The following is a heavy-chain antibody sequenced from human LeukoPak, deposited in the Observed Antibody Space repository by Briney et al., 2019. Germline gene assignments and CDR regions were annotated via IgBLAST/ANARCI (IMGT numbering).Heavy chain of an antibody. D-gene: IGHD6-19*01. CDR2: FVTTAR. Sequence: SETLSLTCTVSGGSIRSYSWSWIRQSPGKGLEWIGSFVTTARTYNPSFKSRVAMSLDTSKNQFSLSLKSLTTADSAIYYCARDTSVASGMQHWGQGTLVTVSS. V-gene: IGHV4-59*01. CDR3: ARDTSVASGMQH. CDR1: GGSIRSYS. J-gene: IGHJ1*01.